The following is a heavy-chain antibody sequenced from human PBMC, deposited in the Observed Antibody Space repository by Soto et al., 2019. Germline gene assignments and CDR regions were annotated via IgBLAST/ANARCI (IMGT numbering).Heavy chain of an antibody. Sequence: SVKVSCKASGGTFDNYGISWVRQAPGQGLEWMGGVIPIFLKANYAQKFQCRVTITADKSTKTVYMEMNSLMSADTAVYYCVRGGGEMANPPPYLYWGQGTQVTVSS. CDR1: GGTFDNYG. D-gene: IGHD3-16*01. V-gene: IGHV1-69*06. CDR2: VIPIFLKA. CDR3: VRGGGEMANPPPYLY. J-gene: IGHJ4*02.